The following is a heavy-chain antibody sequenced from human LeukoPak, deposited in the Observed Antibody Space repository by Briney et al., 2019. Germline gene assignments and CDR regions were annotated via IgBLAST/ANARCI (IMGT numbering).Heavy chain of an antibody. CDR2: IDWSGEAT. CDR1: GLTTADYG. V-gene: IGHV3-20*04. CDR3: ARDVSATWYSLGY. D-gene: IGHD2-21*02. Sequence: GGSLRLSCAASGLTTADYGMNWVRQAPGQGLERVSGIDWSGEATQYADSVEGRFTISRDNAANALYLQMNSLTAEDTALYYCARDVSATWYSLGYWGRGTLVTVSA. J-gene: IGHJ4*02.